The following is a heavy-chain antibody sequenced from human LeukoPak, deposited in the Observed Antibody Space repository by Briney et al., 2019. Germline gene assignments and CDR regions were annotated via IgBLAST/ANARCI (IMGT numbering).Heavy chain of an antibody. CDR1: GFTFSSYA. CDR2: ISGSGGST. CDR3: AKASMIVVVNT. D-gene: IGHD3-22*01. J-gene: IGHJ5*02. V-gene: IGHV3-23*01. Sequence: GGSLRLPCAASGFTFSSYAMSWVRQAPGKGLEWVSAISGSGGSTYYADSVKGRFTISRDNSKNTLYLQMNSLRAEDTAVYYCAKASMIVVVNTWGQGTLVTVSS.